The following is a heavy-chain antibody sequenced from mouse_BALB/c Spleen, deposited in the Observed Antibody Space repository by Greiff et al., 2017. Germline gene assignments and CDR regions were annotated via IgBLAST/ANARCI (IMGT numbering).Heavy chain of an antibody. V-gene: IGHV5-17*02. CDR1: GFTFSSFG. Sequence: EVQVVESGGGLVQPGGSRKLSCAASGFTFSSFGMHWVRQAPEKGLEWVAYISSGSSTIYYADTVKGRFTISRDNPKNTLFLQMTSLRSEDTAMYYCARWEITSAMDYWGQGTSVTVSS. CDR2: ISSGSSTI. D-gene: IGHD2-4*01. J-gene: IGHJ4*01. CDR3: ARWEITSAMDY.